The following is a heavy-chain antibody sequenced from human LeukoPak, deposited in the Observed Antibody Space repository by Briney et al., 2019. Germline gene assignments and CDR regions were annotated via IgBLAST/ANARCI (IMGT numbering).Heavy chain of an antibody. J-gene: IGHJ4*02. CDR1: GFTFSSYG. CDR2: ISYDGSNK. CDR3: AKGGLGDY. V-gene: IGHV3-30*18. Sequence: GGSLRLSCAASGFTFSSYGMDWVRQAPGKGLEWVAVISYDGSNKYYADSVKGRFTISRDNSKNTLYLQMNSLRAEDTAVYYCAKGGLGDYWGQGTLVTVSS.